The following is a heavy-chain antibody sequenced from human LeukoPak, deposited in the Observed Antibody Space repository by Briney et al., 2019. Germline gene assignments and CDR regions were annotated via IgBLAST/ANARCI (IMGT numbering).Heavy chain of an antibody. CDR1: GYTFTSYG. CDR2: ISAYNGNT. CDR3: ARSYYDILTGYFQH. D-gene: IGHD3-9*01. J-gene: IGHJ1*01. V-gene: IGHV1-18*01. Sequence: ASVKVSCKASGYTFTSYGISWVRQAPGQGLEWMGWISAYNGNTNCAQKLQGRVTMTTDTSTSTAYMELRSLRSDDTAVYYCARSYYDILTGYFQHWGQGTLVTVSS.